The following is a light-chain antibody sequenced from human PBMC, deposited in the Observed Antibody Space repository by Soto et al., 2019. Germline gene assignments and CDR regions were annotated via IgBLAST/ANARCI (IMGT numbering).Light chain of an antibody. CDR2: EVN. Sequence: QSALTQPRSVSGSPGQSVTISCTGTRSDVGAYNYVSWYQRHPGKAPKLLIYEVNNRPSGVSHRFSGSKSGNTASLTISGLQAGYDADYFCCSYAGRYTYVFGTETKLTVL. V-gene: IGLV2-11*01. CDR3: CSYAGRYTYV. CDR1: RSDVGAYNY. J-gene: IGLJ1*01.